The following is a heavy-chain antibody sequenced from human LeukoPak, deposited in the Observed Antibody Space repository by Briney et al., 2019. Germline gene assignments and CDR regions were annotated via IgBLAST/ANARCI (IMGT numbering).Heavy chain of an antibody. D-gene: IGHD4-17*01. V-gene: IGHV3-23*01. Sequence: GGSLRLSCAASGFTFSSDAMSWVRHAPGKGLEWVSAISVSVGSTYYADSVKGRFTISRENSKNTLYLQMHSLRAEDTAVYYCAKATGNTVTIRYIDYWGQGTLVTVSS. CDR1: GFTFSSDA. CDR3: AKATGNTVTIRYIDY. J-gene: IGHJ4*02. CDR2: ISVSVGST.